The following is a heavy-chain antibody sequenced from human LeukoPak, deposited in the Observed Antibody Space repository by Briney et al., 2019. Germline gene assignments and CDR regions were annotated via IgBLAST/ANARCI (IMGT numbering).Heavy chain of an antibody. J-gene: IGHJ6*04. D-gene: IGHD5-24*01. V-gene: IGHV3-33*01. CDR3: ARDTIGMDV. CDR1: GCTFSSYG. Sequence: GGSLRLSCAVSGCTFSSYGMHWVRQAPGKGLEWVAVIWYDGSNKYYADSMKGRFTISRDNSKNTLYLQMNSLRAEDTVVYYCARDTIGMDVWGKGTTVTASS. CDR2: IWYDGSNK.